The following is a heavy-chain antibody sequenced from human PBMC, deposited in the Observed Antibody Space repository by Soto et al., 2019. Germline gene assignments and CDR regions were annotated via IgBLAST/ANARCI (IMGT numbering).Heavy chain of an antibody. CDR3: ARAVCDPLYYLDY. CDR2: TDYSGNT. Sequence: QVQLQESGPGLVRPSETLSLTCTVSSDSISSYYWIWIRQSPGKGLEWIGYTDYSGNTNYNPSLKSRVTISGDTSKNQFSLRLSSVTAADTAVYYCARAVCDPLYYLDYWGHGTLVTVSS. D-gene: IGHD6-19*01. V-gene: IGHV4-59*08. CDR1: SDSISSYY. J-gene: IGHJ4*01.